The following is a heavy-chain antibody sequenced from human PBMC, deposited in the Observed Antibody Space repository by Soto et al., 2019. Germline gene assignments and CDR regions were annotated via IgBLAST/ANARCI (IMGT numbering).Heavy chain of an antibody. CDR2: IKHDGSVQ. CDR3: ARATYSNAWYRFDL. D-gene: IGHD4-4*01. V-gene: IGHV3-7*03. J-gene: IGHJ4*02. CDR1: GFTFSGYW. Sequence: SGGSLRLSCEASGFTFSGYWMSWVRQAPGKGLGWVADIKHDGSVQYYVDSVKGRFTISRDNAKKLLYLQMNGLRAEDTAPYYCARATYSNAWYRFDLWGQGTLVTVSS.